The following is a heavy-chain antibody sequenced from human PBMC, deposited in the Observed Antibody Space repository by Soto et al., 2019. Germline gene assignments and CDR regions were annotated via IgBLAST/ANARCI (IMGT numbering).Heavy chain of an antibody. CDR2: INPSGGST. CDR1: GYTFTSYY. CDR3: ARGHIVLMVYALNHGMDV. D-gene: IGHD2-8*01. J-gene: IGHJ6*02. V-gene: IGHV1-46*01. Sequence: ASVKVSCKASGYTFTSYYMHWVRQAPGQGLEWMGIINPSGGSTSYAQKFQGRVTMTRDTSTSTVYMELSSLRSEDTAVYYCARGHIVLMVYALNHGMDVWGQGTTDTVS.